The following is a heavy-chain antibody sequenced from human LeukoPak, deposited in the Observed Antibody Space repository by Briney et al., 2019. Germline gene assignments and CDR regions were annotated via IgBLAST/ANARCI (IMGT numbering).Heavy chain of an antibody. D-gene: IGHD2-2*01. CDR1: GYTFTSYG. CDR2: MNPNSGNT. V-gene: IGHV1-8*02. Sequence: GASVKVSCKASGYTFTSYGISWVRQAPGQGLEWMGWMNPNSGNTGYAQKFQGRVTMTRNTSISTAYMELSSLRSEDTAVYYCARDALPDRYCSSTSCLNWFDPWGQGTLVTVSS. J-gene: IGHJ5*02. CDR3: ARDALPDRYCSSTSCLNWFDP.